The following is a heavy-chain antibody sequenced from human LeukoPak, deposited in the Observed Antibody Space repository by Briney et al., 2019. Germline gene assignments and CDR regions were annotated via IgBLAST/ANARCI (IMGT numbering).Heavy chain of an antibody. CDR3: ARGGSLYGPYFDY. J-gene: IGHJ4*02. CDR2: IYSRGGT. CDR1: GFSVSNNY. Sequence: PGGSLRLSCAVSGFSVSNNYMNWVRQAPGKGLEWVSLIYSRGGTSYADSVKGRFTISRDNSKNTLYLQMNSLRAEDTAVYYCARGGSLYGPYFDYWGQGTLVTVSS. D-gene: IGHD2-8*01. V-gene: IGHV3-66*03.